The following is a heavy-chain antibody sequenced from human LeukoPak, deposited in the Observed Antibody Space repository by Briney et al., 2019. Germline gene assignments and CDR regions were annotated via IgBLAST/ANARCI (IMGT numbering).Heavy chain of an antibody. CDR2: IYYSGST. J-gene: IGHJ6*02. D-gene: IGHD3-3*01. Sequence: PSETLSLTCTVSGGSISSYYWSWIRQPPGKGLERIGYIYYSGSTNYNPSLKSRVTISVDTSKNQFSLKLSSVTAADTAVYYCARRSDYYYYGMDVWGQGTTVTVSS. CDR3: ARRSDYYYYGMDV. CDR1: GGSISSYY. V-gene: IGHV4-59*01.